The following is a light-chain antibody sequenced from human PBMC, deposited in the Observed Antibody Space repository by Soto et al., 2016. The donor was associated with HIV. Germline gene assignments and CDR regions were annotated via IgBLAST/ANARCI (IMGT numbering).Light chain of an antibody. V-gene: IGKV1-5*03. CDR3: QQYHSYPCT. CDR1: QSISGF. CDR2: KAS. Sequence: DIQMTQSPYTLSASVGDRVTFTCRASQSISGFLAWYQQKPGKAPKLLIFKASSLQFGAPSRFSGSASGTDFTLTINSLEPDDVGTYFCQQYHSYPCTFGQGTKLQI. J-gene: IGKJ2*02.